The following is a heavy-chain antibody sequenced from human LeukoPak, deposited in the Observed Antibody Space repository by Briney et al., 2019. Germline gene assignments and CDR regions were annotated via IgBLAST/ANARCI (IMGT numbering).Heavy chain of an antibody. CDR2: INTNTGNP. D-gene: IGHD6-19*01. Sequence: ASVRVSCMASGYTFTSYAMNWVRQAPGQGLEWMGWINTNTGNPTYAQGFTGRFVFSLDTSVSTAYLQISSLKAEDTAVYYCARGAVETYSSGWKTKFDPWGQGTLVTVSS. V-gene: IGHV7-4-1*02. CDR1: GYTFTSYA. J-gene: IGHJ5*02. CDR3: ARGAVETYSSGWKTKFDP.